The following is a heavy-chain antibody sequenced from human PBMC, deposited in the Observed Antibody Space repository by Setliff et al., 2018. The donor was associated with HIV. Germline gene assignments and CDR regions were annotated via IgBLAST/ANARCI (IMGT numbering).Heavy chain of an antibody. CDR2: IIPVFNTS. V-gene: IGHV1-69*13. CDR3: ARVALAGISARPFYFDY. D-gene: IGHD6-6*01. CDR1: GGNFNTYG. J-gene: IGHJ4*02. Sequence: SVKVSCKASGGNFNTYGISWVRQAPGQGLEWMGGIIPVFNTSKYLQKFQGRVTITADESTSTVYMEVGSLMSEDSAVYYCARVALAGISARPFYFDYWGQGALVTVSS.